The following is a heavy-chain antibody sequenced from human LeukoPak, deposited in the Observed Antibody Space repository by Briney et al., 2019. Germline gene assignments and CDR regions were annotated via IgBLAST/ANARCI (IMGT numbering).Heavy chain of an antibody. J-gene: IGHJ4*02. CDR2: IIPIFGTA. CDR3: ARGSGKQWLVPGFFDY. Sequence: ASVKVSCKASGGTFSSYAISWVRQAPGQGLEWMGGIIPIFGTANYAQKFQGRVTITTDESTSTAYMELSSLRSEDTAVYYCARGSGKQWLVPGFFDYWGQGTLVTVSS. CDR1: GGTFSSYA. D-gene: IGHD6-19*01. V-gene: IGHV1-69*05.